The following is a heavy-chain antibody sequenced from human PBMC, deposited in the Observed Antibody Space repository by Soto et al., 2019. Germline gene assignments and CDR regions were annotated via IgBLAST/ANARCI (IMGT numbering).Heavy chain of an antibody. CDR3: ARGRRERRRVVVADL. J-gene: IGHJ4*02. D-gene: IGHD2-15*01. V-gene: IGHV4-34*01. Sequence: QVQLQQWGAGLLKPSETLSLTCAVYGGSLSDYLWSWIRQPPGKGLERIGEVNHSGNTNYSPSLKSRVTISTDTTKNQFSLNLNSVTATDTALYFCARGRRERRRVVVADLWGQGTLVSVSS. CDR2: VNHSGNT. CDR1: GGSLSDYL.